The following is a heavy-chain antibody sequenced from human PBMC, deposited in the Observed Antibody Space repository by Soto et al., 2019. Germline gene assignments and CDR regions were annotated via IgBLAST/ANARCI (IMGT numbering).Heavy chain of an antibody. CDR2: VNHSGSA. CDR3: ARDEQLVPWPYYYYGMDV. V-gene: IGHV4-34*01. D-gene: IGHD6-6*01. CDR1: GGSFSGYY. J-gene: IGHJ6*02. Sequence: QVQLQQWGAGLLKPSETLSLTCAVYGGSFSGYYWSWIRQPPGKGMEWVGEVNHSGSANYNPSLKRRVTISVDTAKNQFSLKLSSVPAADTAVYYCARDEQLVPWPYYYYGMDVWGQGTTVTVSS.